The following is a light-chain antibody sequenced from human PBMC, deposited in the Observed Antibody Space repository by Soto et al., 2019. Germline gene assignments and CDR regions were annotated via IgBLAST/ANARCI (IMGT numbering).Light chain of an antibody. V-gene: IGLV2-11*01. CDR3: CSYAGQYTVI. Sequence: QSVLTQPRSVSGSPGQSVTISCTGTSSDVGGYNYISWYQQYPGKAPKLLIYAVTERPSGVPDRFSGSKSGNTASLTSSGLQAEDEADYYCCSYAGQYTVIFGGGTKVTVL. CDR2: AVT. J-gene: IGLJ2*01. CDR1: SSDVGGYNY.